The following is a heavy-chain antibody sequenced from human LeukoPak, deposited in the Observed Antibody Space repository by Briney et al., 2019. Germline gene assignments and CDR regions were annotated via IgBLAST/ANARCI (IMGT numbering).Heavy chain of an antibody. Sequence: ASVKVSCKASSYTFTRYGISWVRQAPGQGLEWMGWINPNSGGTNYAQKFQGRVTMTRDTSISTAYMELSRLRSDDTAVYYCARAASGSYGYWGQGTLVTVSS. CDR1: SYTFTRYG. D-gene: IGHD1-26*01. V-gene: IGHV1-2*02. CDR2: INPNSGGT. J-gene: IGHJ4*02. CDR3: ARAASGSYGY.